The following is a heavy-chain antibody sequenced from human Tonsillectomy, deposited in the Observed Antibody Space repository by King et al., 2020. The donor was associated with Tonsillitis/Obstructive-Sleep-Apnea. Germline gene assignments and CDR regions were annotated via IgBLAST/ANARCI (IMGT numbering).Heavy chain of an antibody. CDR1: GGSISSYY. J-gene: IGHJ3*02. D-gene: IGHD2-8*01. V-gene: IGHV4-59*01. CDR3: ARDMVLEAGGDAFDI. Sequence: QLQESGPGLVKPSETLSLTCTVSGGSISSYYWSWIRQPPGKGLEWIGYIYYSGSSNYNPSLKSRVTISEDTSKKQFSLRLSSVTAADTAVYYCARDMVLEAGGDAFDIWGQGTMVTASS. CDR2: IYYSGSS.